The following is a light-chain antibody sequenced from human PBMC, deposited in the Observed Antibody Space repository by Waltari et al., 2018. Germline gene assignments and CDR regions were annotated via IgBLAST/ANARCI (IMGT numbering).Light chain of an antibody. CDR2: DVV. Sequence: QSALTQPASVSGSPGQTITISCTGTSSAIGGHNYVSWYQQHPGKAPKLMIDDVVKRPSGVSNRFSGSKSGNTASLTISGLQAEDDAIYYCSSYASSKFGGGTKLTVL. J-gene: IGLJ2*01. CDR1: SSAIGGHNY. V-gene: IGLV2-14*01. CDR3: SSYASSK.